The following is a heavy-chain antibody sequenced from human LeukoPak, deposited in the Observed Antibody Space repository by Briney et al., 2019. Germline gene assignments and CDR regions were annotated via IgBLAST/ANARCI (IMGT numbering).Heavy chain of an antibody. Sequence: GGSLRLSCAASGFTFSSYSMNWARQAPGKGLEWVSYISSSSSTIYYADSVKGRFTISRDNAKNSLYLQMNSLRAEDTAVYYCARDAGYWGQGTLVTVSS. CDR2: ISSSSSTI. CDR3: ARDAGY. J-gene: IGHJ4*02. V-gene: IGHV3-48*01. CDR1: GFTFSSYS.